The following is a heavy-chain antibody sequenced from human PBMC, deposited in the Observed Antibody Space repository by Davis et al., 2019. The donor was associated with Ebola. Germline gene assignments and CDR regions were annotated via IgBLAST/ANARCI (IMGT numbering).Heavy chain of an antibody. Sequence: KVSCKGSGYSFTSYWISWVRQMPGKGLEWMGRIDPSDSYTNYSPSFQGHVTISADKSISTAYLQWSSLKASDTAMYYCARLDSIAAAGTDPWGQGTLVTVSS. CDR1: GYSFTSYW. CDR3: ARLDSIAAAGTDP. J-gene: IGHJ5*02. CDR2: IDPSDSYT. V-gene: IGHV5-10-1*01. D-gene: IGHD6-13*01.